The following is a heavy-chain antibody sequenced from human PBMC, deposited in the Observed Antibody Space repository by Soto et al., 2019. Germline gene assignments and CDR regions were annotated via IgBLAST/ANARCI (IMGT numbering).Heavy chain of an antibody. V-gene: IGHV1-69*02. J-gene: IGHJ4*02. D-gene: IGHD3-10*01. CDR1: GDTFSRST. CDR3: ATSYGSGSAHFDS. CDR2: IIPMLGMS. Sequence: QVQLVQSGAEVTKPGSSVTVSCTASGDTFSRSTLSWVRQAPGQRLEWMGRIIPMLGMSNSALKFQGRLTISGDTATNKVYMHLKSLRSDDTAVYYCATSYGSGSAHFDSWGQGTLVTVSS.